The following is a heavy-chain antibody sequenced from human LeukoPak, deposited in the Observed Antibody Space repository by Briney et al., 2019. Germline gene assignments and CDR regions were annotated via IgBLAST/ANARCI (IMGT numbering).Heavy chain of an antibody. D-gene: IGHD3-22*01. CDR2: IYYSGST. J-gene: IGHJ3*02. CDR1: GGSISSYY. Sequence: SETLSLTCTVSGGSISSYYWSWIRQPPGKGLERIGYIYYSGSTNYNPSLKSRVTISVDTSKNQFSLKLSSVTAADTAVYYCARGASYYDSSGYYLNAFDIWGQGTMVTVSS. V-gene: IGHV4-59*01. CDR3: ARGASYYDSSGYYLNAFDI.